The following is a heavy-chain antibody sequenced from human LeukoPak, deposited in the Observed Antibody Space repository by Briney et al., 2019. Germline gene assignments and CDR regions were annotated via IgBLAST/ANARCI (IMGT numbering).Heavy chain of an antibody. V-gene: IGHV3-7*01. CDR3: ARDLDSSSWWNWFDP. Sequence: PGGSLRLSCAASGFIFSTFGMPWVRQAPGKGLEWVANIKQDGSEKKYVDSVKGRFTISRDNAKNSLYLQMNSLRAEDTAMYYCARDLDSSSWWNWFDPWGQGTLVTVSS. CDR2: IKQDGSEK. CDR1: GFIFSTFG. D-gene: IGHD6-13*01. J-gene: IGHJ5*02.